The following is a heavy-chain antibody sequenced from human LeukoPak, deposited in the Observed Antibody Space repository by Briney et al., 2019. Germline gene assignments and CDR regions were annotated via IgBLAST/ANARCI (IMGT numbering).Heavy chain of an antibody. Sequence: GASVKVSCKASGGTFSSYAISWVRQAPGQGLEWMGGIIPIFGTANYAQKFQGGVTITTDESTSTAYMELSSLRSEDTAVYYCARAVAAMDLYYYYYVDVWGKGTTVTVSS. J-gene: IGHJ6*03. CDR1: GGTFSSYA. CDR2: IIPIFGTA. CDR3: ARAVAAMDLYYYYYVDV. D-gene: IGHD2-21*02. V-gene: IGHV1-69*05.